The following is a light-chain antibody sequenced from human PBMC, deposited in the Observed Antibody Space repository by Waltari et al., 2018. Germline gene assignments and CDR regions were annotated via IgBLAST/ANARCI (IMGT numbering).Light chain of an antibody. CDR1: LSIDDS. CDR2: GAS. Sequence: EIVMTQSPATLSVSRGGSATLSCRASLSIDDSLAWYQQKPGQPPRLRIHGASTRDTGIAVRFSGSGSGTAFTLTITGLQSEDFAVYFCQQYNQWPLTFGRGTKVEIK. V-gene: IGKV3-15*01. J-gene: IGKJ4*01. CDR3: QQYNQWPLT.